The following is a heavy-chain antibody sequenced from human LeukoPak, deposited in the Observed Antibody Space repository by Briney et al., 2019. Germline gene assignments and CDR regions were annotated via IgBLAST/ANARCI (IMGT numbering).Heavy chain of an antibody. CDR1: GGSISSSSYY. Sequence: PSETLSLTCTVSGGSISSSSYYWGWIRQPPGKGLEWIGSIYYSGSTYYNPSLKSRVTISVDTSKNQFSLKLSSVTAADTAVYYCATTLSRPWTGSHFDYWGQGTLVTVSS. V-gene: IGHV4-39*01. J-gene: IGHJ4*02. CDR2: IYYSGST. CDR3: ATTLSRPWTGSHFDY. D-gene: IGHD3/OR15-3a*01.